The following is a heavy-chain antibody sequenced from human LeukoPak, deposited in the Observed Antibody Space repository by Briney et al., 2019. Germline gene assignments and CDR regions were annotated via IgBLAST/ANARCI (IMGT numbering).Heavy chain of an antibody. CDR1: GFTFSDYW. CDR2: INQDGSQK. CDR3: ARDVGTTKMANY. J-gene: IGHJ4*02. V-gene: IGHV3-7*03. D-gene: IGHD5-24*01. Sequence: GGSLRLSCAASGFTFSDYWMNWVRQAPGKGLEWVANINQDGSQKHYVDSVKGRFTISRDNAKNSMYLQMNSLRVEDTAVYYCARDVGTTKMANYWGQGTLVTVSS.